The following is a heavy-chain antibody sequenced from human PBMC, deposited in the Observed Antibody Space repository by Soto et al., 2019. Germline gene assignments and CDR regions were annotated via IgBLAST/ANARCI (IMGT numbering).Heavy chain of an antibody. V-gene: IGHV3-30*18. CDR2: ISYDGSNK. Sequence: QVQLVESGGGVVQPGRSLRLSCAASGFTFSSYGMHWVRQAPGKGLEWVAVISYDGSNKYYADSVKGRFTISRDNSKNPLYLQMNSLRADDTAVYYCAKDALAYGGNFRVDYWGQGTLVTVSS. CDR3: AKDALAYGGNFRVDY. CDR1: GFTFSSYG. D-gene: IGHD4-17*01. J-gene: IGHJ4*02.